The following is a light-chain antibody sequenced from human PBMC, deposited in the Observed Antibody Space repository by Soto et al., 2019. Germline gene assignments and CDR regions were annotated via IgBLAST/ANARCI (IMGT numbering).Light chain of an antibody. CDR1: QSVSSN. V-gene: IGKV3-15*01. CDR3: QQYNSWHPVT. Sequence: EILMTQSPSTLSVSPGERATLSCRASQSVSSNLAWYQQKPGQAPRILIYGASTRATGIPARFSASGSGTEFTLTISSLQYEDFAVYYCQQYNSWHPVTFGQGTRLEIK. J-gene: IGKJ5*01. CDR2: GAS.